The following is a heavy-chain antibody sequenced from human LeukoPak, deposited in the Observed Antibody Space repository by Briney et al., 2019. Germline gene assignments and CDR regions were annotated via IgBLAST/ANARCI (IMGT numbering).Heavy chain of an antibody. CDR3: ARGRYYDSAGYYLNDAFDI. CDR2: SYYSGST. Sequence: KPSETLSLTCTVSGGSISTYYWSWIRQPPGKGLEWIGYSYYSGSTNYNPSLKSRGTISVDTSKNQFSLKLSSVAPADTAVYYCARGRYYDSAGYYLNDAFDIWGQGTMVTVSS. D-gene: IGHD3-22*01. V-gene: IGHV4-59*01. J-gene: IGHJ3*02. CDR1: GGSISTYY.